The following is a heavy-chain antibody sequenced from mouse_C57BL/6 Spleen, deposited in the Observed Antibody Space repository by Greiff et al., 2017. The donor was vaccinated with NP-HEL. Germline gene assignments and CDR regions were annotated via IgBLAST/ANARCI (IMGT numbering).Heavy chain of an antibody. J-gene: IGHJ2*01. D-gene: IGHD1-1*01. CDR3: ARGTVVALDY. CDR2: INSGSGYI. Sequence: QVQLKESGAELAKPGASVELSCKASGYSINSYWMHWVKQRHGQGLEWIGYINSGSGYIKYNQKFKDKATLTADKTSSIAYMQLSSLTYEDSAVCYCARGTVVALDYWGQGTTLTVSS. V-gene: IGHV1-7*01. CDR1: GYSINSYW.